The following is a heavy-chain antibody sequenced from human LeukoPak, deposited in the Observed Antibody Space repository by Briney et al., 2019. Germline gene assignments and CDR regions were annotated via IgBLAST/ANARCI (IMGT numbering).Heavy chain of an antibody. V-gene: IGHV4-61*02. CDR3: ARDLGYSYGYWFDP. J-gene: IGHJ5*02. D-gene: IGHD5-18*01. CDR1: GGSISSGSYY. CDR2: IYTSGST. Sequence: SQTLSLTCTASGGSISSGSYYWSWIRQPAGKGLEWIGRIYTSGSTNYNPSLKSRVTISVDTSKNQFSLKLSSVTAADTAVYYCARDLGYSYGYWFDPWGQGTLVTVSS.